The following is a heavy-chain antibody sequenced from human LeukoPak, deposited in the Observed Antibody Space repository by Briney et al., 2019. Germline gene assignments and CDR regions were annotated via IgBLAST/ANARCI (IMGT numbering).Heavy chain of an antibody. D-gene: IGHD3-16*01. CDR2: IRSKAFGGAT. J-gene: IGHJ4*02. CDR3: TRDGGTLDY. V-gene: IGHV3-49*04. CDR1: GYTFGDYA. Sequence: GGSLRLSCTGSGYTFGDYAMSWVRHSPGKGLEWVSVIRSKAFGGATEYAASVKGRFTISRDDSKSIAYLQMNSLKTEDTAMYYCTRDGGTLDYWGQGTLVTVSS.